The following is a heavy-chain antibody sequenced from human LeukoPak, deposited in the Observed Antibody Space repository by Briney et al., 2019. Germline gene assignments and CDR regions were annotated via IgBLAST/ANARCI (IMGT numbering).Heavy chain of an antibody. Sequence: GRSLRLSCAASGFTFSSYSMNWVRQAPGKGLEWVSSISSSSSYIYYADSVKGRFTISRDNAKNSLYLQMNSLRAEDTAVYYCARDRFPYYYDSSGYYNPEIDYWGQGTLVTVSS. J-gene: IGHJ4*02. V-gene: IGHV3-21*01. CDR2: ISSSSSYI. D-gene: IGHD3-22*01. CDR1: GFTFSSYS. CDR3: ARDRFPYYYDSSGYYNPEIDY.